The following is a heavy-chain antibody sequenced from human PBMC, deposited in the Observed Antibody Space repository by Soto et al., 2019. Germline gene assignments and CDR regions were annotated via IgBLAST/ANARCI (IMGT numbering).Heavy chain of an antibody. CDR1: GGSIISGGYY. J-gene: IGHJ4*02. D-gene: IGHD3-10*01. CDR3: ARDGPAGGSGSYYRSY. V-gene: IGHV4-31*03. CDR2: IYYSGST. Sequence: SETLSLTCTVSGGSIISGGYYWNWIRQHPGKGLEWIGYIYYSGSTYYNPSLKSRVTISVDTSKNQFSLKLSSVTAADTAVYYCARDGPAGGSGSYYRSYWGQGTLVTVS.